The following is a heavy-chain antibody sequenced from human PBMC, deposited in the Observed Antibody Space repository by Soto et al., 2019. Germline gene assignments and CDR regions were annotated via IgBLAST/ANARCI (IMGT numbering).Heavy chain of an antibody. CDR2: TYYRSKWYN. CDR1: GDSFSSNSAA. V-gene: IGHV6-1*01. D-gene: IGHD3-10*01. J-gene: IGHJ6*04. Sequence: SQTLSLTCAISGDSFSSNSAAWNWIRQSPSRGLEWLGRTYYRSKWYNDYAVFVKSGITINPDTSKNQFSLQLNSVTPEDTAVYYCARGLNYYPSGSPSYGMDVLGEGTTVTFSS. CDR3: ARGLNYYPSGSPSYGMDV.